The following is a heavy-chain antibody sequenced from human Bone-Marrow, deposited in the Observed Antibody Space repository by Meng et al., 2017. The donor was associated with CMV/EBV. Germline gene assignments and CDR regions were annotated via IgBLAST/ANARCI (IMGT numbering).Heavy chain of an antibody. Sequence: SVKVSCKASGDTFNTYTINWVRQAPGQGLEWMGGIIPVLDIKSYAQKFQDRVTITADRSTNTAHMEVYSLRSEDTAVYYCARTSGLTIFGVSGYYYYGMDVWGQGTTVTVSS. V-gene: IGHV1-69*10. CDR3: ARTSGLTIFGVSGYYYYGMDV. CDR2: IIPVLDIK. CDR1: GDTFNTYT. D-gene: IGHD3-3*01. J-gene: IGHJ6*02.